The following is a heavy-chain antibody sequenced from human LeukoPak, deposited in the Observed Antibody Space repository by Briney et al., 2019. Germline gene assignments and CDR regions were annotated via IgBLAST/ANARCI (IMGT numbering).Heavy chain of an antibody. CDR1: GFTFSSYA. V-gene: IGHV3-30*04. CDR2: ISYDGSNK. J-gene: IGHJ4*02. CDR3: ARDEELTFDY. D-gene: IGHD1-26*01. Sequence: PGGSLRLSCAASGFTFSSYAMHWVRQAPGKGLEWVAVISYDGSNKYYADSVKGRFTISRDNSKNTLYLQMNSLRAEDTAVYYCARDEELTFDYWGQGTLVTVSS.